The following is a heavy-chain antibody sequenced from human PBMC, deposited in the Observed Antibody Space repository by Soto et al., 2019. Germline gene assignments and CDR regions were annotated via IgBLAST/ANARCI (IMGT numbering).Heavy chain of an antibody. J-gene: IGHJ6*02. CDR2: ISSSSSTI. CDR1: GFTFSSYS. Sequence: GGSLRLSCAASGFTFSSYSMNWVRQAPGKGLEWVSYISSSSSTIYYADSVKGRFTISRDNAKNSLYLQMNSLRAEDTAVYYCARDRLRFLEWVRRALYYYYGMDVWGQGTTVTVSS. D-gene: IGHD3-3*01. CDR3: ARDRLRFLEWVRRALYYYYGMDV. V-gene: IGHV3-48*04.